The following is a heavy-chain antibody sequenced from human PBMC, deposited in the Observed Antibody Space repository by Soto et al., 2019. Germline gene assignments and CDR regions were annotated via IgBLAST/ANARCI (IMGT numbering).Heavy chain of an antibody. CDR1: GFTFSSYG. CDR3: AKDIYNWNGVGY. CDR2: ISYDGSNK. V-gene: IGHV3-30*18. D-gene: IGHD1-20*01. J-gene: IGHJ4*02. Sequence: QVQLVESGGGVVQPGRSLRLSCAASGFTFSSYGMHWVRQAPGKGLEWVAVISYDGSNKYYADSVKGRFTISRDNSKNTLYLQMNSLRAEDTAVYYCAKDIYNWNGVGYWGKGTLVTVSS.